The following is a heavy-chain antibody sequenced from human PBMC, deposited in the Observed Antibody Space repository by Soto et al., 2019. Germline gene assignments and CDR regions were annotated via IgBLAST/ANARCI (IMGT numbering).Heavy chain of an antibody. CDR3: ARHEWDYYDSAGAFDI. CDR1: GYSFTSYW. Sequence: GESLKISCKGSGYSFTSYWISWVHQMPGKGLEWMGRIDPSDSYTNYSPSFQGHVTISADKSISTAYLQWSSLKASDTAMYYCARHEWDYYDSAGAFDIWGQGTMVTVS. D-gene: IGHD3-22*01. V-gene: IGHV5-10-1*01. CDR2: IDPSDSYT. J-gene: IGHJ3*02.